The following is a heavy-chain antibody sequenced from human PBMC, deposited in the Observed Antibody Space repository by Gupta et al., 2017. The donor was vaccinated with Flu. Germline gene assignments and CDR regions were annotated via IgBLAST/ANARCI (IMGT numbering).Heavy chain of an antibody. CDR3: VKDKDDDSSGPPTP. J-gene: IGHJ5*02. CDR1: GFTFSSYA. Sequence: EVQLLGSGGGLVQPGGSLRLSCAASGFTFSSYAMSWVGKAPGKGLEWVSGMSGSGGSTFYADSVKGRFTISRDNSKKTLHLQMNSLRAEDTALYYCVKDKDDDSSGPPTPWGRGTSVTVSS. D-gene: IGHD3-22*01. V-gene: IGHV3-23*01. CDR2: MSGSGGST.